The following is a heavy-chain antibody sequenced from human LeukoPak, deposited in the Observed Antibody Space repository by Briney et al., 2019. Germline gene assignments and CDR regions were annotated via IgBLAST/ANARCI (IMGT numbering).Heavy chain of an antibody. J-gene: IGHJ4*02. Sequence: DPSQTLSLTCTVSGASTSDSEHYWSWVRQTPGKGLEWLGFIFYTGTTYYNPSLQSRVRISIDTSKNQFSLRLTSATAADTAIYYCARDDSLGGTYYWGPGTPVTVSS. CDR2: IFYTGTT. D-gene: IGHD1-26*01. CDR3: ARDDSLGGTYY. CDR1: GASTSDSEHY. V-gene: IGHV4-30-4*01.